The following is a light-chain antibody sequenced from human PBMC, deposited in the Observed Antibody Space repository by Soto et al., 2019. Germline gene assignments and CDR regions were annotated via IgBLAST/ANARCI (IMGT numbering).Light chain of an antibody. CDR1: QRVLYSANNKNK. J-gene: IGKJ1*01. CDR2: WAS. CDR3: QQYHNSPRT. V-gene: IGKV4-1*01. Sequence: DIVMTQSPDSLAVSLSERATINCRSSQRVLYSANNKNKLAWYQQKSGQPPKLLIYWASTRESGVPDRFSGSGSGTDLTLTISSLQAEDAAVYYCQQYHNSPRTFGQGTKV.